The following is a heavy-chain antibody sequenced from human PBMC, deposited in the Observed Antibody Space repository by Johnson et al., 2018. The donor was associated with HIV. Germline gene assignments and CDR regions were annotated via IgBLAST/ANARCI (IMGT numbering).Heavy chain of an antibody. CDR2: ISYAGANK. J-gene: IGHJ3*01. CDR3: AKDLSSQLLWFLRDGCDV. D-gene: IGHD3-10*01. CDR1: GFTFSSYA. V-gene: IGHV3-30-3*01. Sequence: VQLVESGGGLVQPGGSLRLSCAASGFTFSSYAMAWVRQAPGRGLEWVALISYAGANKYYADSVKGRFTISRDNSKNTLYLQMNSLRAEDTAVSYFAKDLSSQLLWFLRDGCDVWGQGTMVTVSS.